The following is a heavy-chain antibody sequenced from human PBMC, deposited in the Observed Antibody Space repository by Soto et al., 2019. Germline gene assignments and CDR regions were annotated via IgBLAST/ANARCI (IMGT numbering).Heavy chain of an antibody. CDR2: ISWNSGTI. J-gene: IGHJ6*03. V-gene: IGHV3-9*01. CDR1: GFTFDDYA. D-gene: IGHD1-7*01. Sequence: GGSLRLSCAASGFTFDDYAMHWVRQAPGKGLEWVSGISWNSGTIGYADSAKGRFTISRDNAKNSLYLQMNSLRAEDTALYYCAKGTRISYYYMDVWGKGTTVTVSS. CDR3: AKGTRISYYYMDV.